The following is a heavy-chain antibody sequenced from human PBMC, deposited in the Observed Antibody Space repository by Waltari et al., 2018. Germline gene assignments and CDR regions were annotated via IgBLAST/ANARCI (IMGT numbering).Heavy chain of an antibody. CDR2: ISSSSSYI. V-gene: IGHV3-21*04. CDR3: AKEYYDFWSGPLVIFQH. D-gene: IGHD3-3*01. J-gene: IGHJ1*01. Sequence: EVQLVQSGAEVKKPGESLKISCKGSGFTFSSYEMNWVRQAPGKGLEWVSSISSSSSYIYYADSVKGRFTISRDNSKNTLYLQMNSLRAEDTAVYYCAKEYYDFWSGPLVIFQHWGQGTLVTVSS. CDR1: GFTFSSYE.